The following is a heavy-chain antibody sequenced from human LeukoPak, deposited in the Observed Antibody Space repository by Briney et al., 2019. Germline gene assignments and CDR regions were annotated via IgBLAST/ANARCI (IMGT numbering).Heavy chain of an antibody. V-gene: IGHV3-23*01. Sequence: QTGGSLRLSCAGSGFTFSSYAMSWVRQAPGKGLEWVSTISGSGGAGTYYADSVKGRFTVSRDNSRNTLYLPMNSLRAEDTAVYYCARDPSYYYDSSGSPPPLYYGMDVWGQGTTVTVSS. CDR1: GFTFSSYA. CDR3: ARDPSYYYDSSGSPPPLYYGMDV. D-gene: IGHD3-22*01. J-gene: IGHJ6*02. CDR2: ISGSGGAGT.